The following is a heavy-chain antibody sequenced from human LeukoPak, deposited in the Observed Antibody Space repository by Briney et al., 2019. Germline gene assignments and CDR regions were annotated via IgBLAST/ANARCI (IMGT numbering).Heavy chain of an antibody. D-gene: IGHD1-1*01. CDR3: ARDGTGTNPMGV. CDR2: INHSGST. J-gene: IGHJ6*03. Sequence: SETLSLTCAVYGGSFSDYYWSWIRQPPGKGLEWIGEINHSGSTNYNPSLKSRVTIPVDTSKNQFSLKLSSVTAADTAVYYCARDGTGTNPMGVWGKGTTVIISS. V-gene: IGHV4-34*01. CDR1: GGSFSDYY.